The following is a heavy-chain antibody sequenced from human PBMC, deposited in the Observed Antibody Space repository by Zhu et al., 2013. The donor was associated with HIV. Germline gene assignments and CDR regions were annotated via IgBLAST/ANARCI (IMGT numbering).Heavy chain of an antibody. Sequence: AEVKEPGALVKVSCKASGFNLAKYSIHWVRQAPGQGLDWVGIINATDGSTVYAQNFRGRVTMTRDMSINTAYMEFSRLRFDDTAVYYCARAGFENKRPGGYWAQGTLVTVSS. V-gene: IGHV1-46*01. CDR1: GFNLAKYS. CDR3: ARAGFENKRPGGY. CDR2: INATDGST. J-gene: IGHJ4*02.